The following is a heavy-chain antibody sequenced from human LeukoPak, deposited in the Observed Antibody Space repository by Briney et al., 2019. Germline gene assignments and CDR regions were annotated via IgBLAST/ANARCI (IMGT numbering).Heavy chain of an antibody. CDR2: IYAGGTT. D-gene: IGHD5-18*01. Sequence: PGGSLRLSCAASGFTVSSHYMSWVRQAPGKGLEWVSVIYAGGTTYYTDSVKGRFTISRDNSKNTLYLQMNSLRAEDTAVYYCAREFGYSYGLIYYYYGMDVWGQGTTVTVSS. V-gene: IGHV3-53*01. J-gene: IGHJ6*02. CDR3: AREFGYSYGLIYYYYGMDV. CDR1: GFTVSSHY.